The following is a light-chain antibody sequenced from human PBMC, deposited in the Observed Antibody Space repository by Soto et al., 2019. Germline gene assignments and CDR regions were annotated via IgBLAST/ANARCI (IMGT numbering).Light chain of an antibody. Sequence: EIVLMQSPGTLSLSPGERATLSCRASQRVSSNYLACYQQKPGQAPTLLIYGASREAAGIPDRFSGSGSGTDFTLTFSRLEPEEFAVYFCQLYGRSPLFACDQGTKLDIK. V-gene: IGKV3-20*01. J-gene: IGKJ2*01. CDR2: GAS. CDR1: QRVSSNY. CDR3: QLYGRSPLFA.